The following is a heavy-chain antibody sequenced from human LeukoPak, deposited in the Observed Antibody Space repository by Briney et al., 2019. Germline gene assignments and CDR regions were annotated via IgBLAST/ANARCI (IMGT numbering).Heavy chain of an antibody. CDR3: AREWELRFSDWYFDL. V-gene: IGHV4-61*02. D-gene: IGHD1-26*01. J-gene: IGHJ2*01. Sequence: PSETLSLTCTVSGGSISSGSYSWSWVRQPAGKGLEWIGRISPSGSTNYNPSLKTRVTISVDTSKNQFSLKLTSVTAADTAVYYCAREWELRFSDWYFDLWGRGTLVTVSS. CDR2: ISPSGST. CDR1: GGSISSGSYS.